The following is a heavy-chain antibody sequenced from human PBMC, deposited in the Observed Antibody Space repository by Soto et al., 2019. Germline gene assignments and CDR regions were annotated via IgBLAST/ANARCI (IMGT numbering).Heavy chain of an antibody. Sequence: EVQLLESGGGLVQPGGSLRLSCAASGFTFSSYAMSWVRQAPGKGLEWVSAIGSSGGSTSYADSVKGRFTISRDNSKNTLYLQMSRLRAEDTAVYYCAKGKSSGGGWNYGMDVWGQGTTVTVSS. V-gene: IGHV3-23*01. J-gene: IGHJ6*02. CDR2: IGSSGGST. CDR1: GFTFSSYA. CDR3: AKGKSSGGGWNYGMDV. D-gene: IGHD6-19*01.